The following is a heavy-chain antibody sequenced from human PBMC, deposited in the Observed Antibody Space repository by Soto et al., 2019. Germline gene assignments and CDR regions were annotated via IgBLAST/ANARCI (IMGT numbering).Heavy chain of an antibody. CDR2: ISAYNGNT. CDR3: ARVRDIVVVVAANNWFDP. CDR1: GYTFTSYG. J-gene: IGHJ5*02. V-gene: IGHV1-18*01. Sequence: ASVKVSCKASGYTFTSYGISWVRQATGQGLEWMGWISAYNGNTNYAQKLQGRVTMTTDASTSTAYMELRSLRSDDTAVYYCARVRDIVVVVAANNWFDPWGQGTLVTVSS. D-gene: IGHD2-15*01.